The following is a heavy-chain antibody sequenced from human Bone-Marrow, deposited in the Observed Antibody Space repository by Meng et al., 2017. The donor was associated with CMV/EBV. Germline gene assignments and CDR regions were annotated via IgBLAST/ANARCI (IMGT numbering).Heavy chain of an antibody. D-gene: IGHD3-22*01. CDR3: AREDSSGLYYFDY. V-gene: IGHV3-20*04. J-gene: IGHJ4*02. CDR2: INWNGGST. Sequence: GESLKISCAASGFTFDDYGMSWVRQAPGKGLEWVSGINWNGGSTGYADSVKGRFTISRDNAKNSLYLQMNSLRAEDTAVYYCAREDSSGLYYFDYWGQGTLVTVSS. CDR1: GFTFDDYG.